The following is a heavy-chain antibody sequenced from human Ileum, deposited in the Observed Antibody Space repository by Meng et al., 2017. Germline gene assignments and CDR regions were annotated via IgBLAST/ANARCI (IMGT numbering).Heavy chain of an antibody. D-gene: IGHD5-18*01. J-gene: IGHJ4*02. CDR3: AREFYVDTAMVIDS. CDR1: GGSMIIDSYY. CDR2: IYYSGTT. V-gene: IGHV4-39*02. Sequence: QLQLQESGPGLVKPSETLSLTCTVSGGSMIIDSYYWGWIRQPPGKGMEWIAIIYYSGTTYHNPSFKSRATLSVDTSKKQFSLKLSSVTAADTAVYYCAREFYVDTAMVIDSWGPGALVTVSS.